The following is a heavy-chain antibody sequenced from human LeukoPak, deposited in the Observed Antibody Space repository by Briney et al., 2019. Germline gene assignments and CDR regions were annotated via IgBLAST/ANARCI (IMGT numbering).Heavy chain of an antibody. V-gene: IGHV4-59*01. Sequence: SETLSLTCTVSGWSIISYYWSWIRQPPGKGLDWIGYIYYSGSTHYNPSLKSRVTISVDQSKNQFSLKLSYVTAADPAVYYCARYGGNFDYWGQGNLVTVSS. CDR1: GWSIISYY. J-gene: IGHJ4*02. D-gene: IGHD4-23*01. CDR3: ARYGGNFDY. CDR2: IYYSGST.